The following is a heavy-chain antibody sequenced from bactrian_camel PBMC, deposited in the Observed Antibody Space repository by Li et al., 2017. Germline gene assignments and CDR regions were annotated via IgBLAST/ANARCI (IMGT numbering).Heavy chain of an antibody. CDR1: GHILGSRC. Sequence: HVQLVESGGGSVRTGGSLRLSCAASGHILGSRCMGWFRQAPGKEREGVASIHTGGNSPDYADAVKGRFTISEDNAKYTAYLQMDNLEPEDTAMYYCAVRYDYTGTCGVFYGPLFTYSDWGQGTQVTVS. CDR3: AVRYDYTGTCGVFYGPLFTYSD. D-gene: IGHD2*01. J-gene: IGHJ4*01. CDR2: IHTGGNSP. V-gene: IGHV3S1*01.